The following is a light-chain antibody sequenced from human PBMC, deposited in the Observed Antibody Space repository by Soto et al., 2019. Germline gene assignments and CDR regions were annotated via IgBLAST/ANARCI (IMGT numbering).Light chain of an antibody. V-gene: IGKV1-39*01. CDR1: QTVNTY. J-gene: IGKJ1*01. CDR2: AAS. CDR3: LHSYSTPPT. Sequence: DIQMTQSPSSLSASVGDRVTITCRASQTVNTYLNWYQQRPGKAPKLLISAASSLKSGVPSRFSGSGSGTDFTLTISSLQPEDSATYYCLHSYSTPPTFGQGTRVEIK.